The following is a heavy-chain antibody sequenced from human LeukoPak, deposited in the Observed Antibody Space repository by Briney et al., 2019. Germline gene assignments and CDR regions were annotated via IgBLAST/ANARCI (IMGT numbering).Heavy chain of an antibody. J-gene: IGHJ4*02. Sequence: PSETLSLTCTVSGGSISSGGYYWSWIRQHPGKGLEWIGYIYYSGSTYYNPSLKSRVTISVDTSKNQFSLQLNSVTPEDSAIYYCARDRYFYDDTGYYWDYFDYWGQGTLVTVSS. D-gene: IGHD3-22*01. CDR1: GGSISSGGYY. V-gene: IGHV4-31*03. CDR3: ARDRYFYDDTGYYWDYFDY. CDR2: IYYSGST.